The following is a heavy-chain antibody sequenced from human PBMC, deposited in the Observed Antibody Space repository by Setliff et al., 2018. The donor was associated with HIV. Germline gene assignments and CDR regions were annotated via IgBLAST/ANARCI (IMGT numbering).Heavy chain of an antibody. CDR2: IFYSETVYYGGRT. Sequence: SETLSLTCTVSGASITTDTYYWGWIRQPPGKGPAWIGSIFYSETVYYGGRTYYSPSLKSRVTISVDTSKNQFSLSLTSVTAADTAVYYCARGVPLLPPHYWGQGTLVTVSS. CDR1: GASITTDTYY. J-gene: IGHJ4*02. V-gene: IGHV4-39*07. D-gene: IGHD2-21*02. CDR3: ARGVPLLPPHY.